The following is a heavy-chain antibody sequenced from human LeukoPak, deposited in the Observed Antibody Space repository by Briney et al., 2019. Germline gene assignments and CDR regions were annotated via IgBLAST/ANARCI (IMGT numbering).Heavy chain of an antibody. CDR3: ARKDGDY. CDR2: IYSSGST. J-gene: IGHJ4*02. CDR1: GASITSFH. D-gene: IGHD6-6*01. Sequence: SETLSLTCTVSGASITSFHWTWIRQPVGKGLEWIGLIYSSGSTIYNPSLQSRVAMSVDMTKNQLSLKLSSVTAADTAMYYCARKDGDYWGQGTLVTVSS. V-gene: IGHV4-4*07.